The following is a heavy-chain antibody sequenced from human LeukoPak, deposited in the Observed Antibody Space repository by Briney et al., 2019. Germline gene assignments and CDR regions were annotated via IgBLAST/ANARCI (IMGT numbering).Heavy chain of an antibody. J-gene: IGHJ6*03. CDR1: GYTFTGYY. D-gene: IGHD6-19*01. CDR3: ATASGYSSGWYYYYYYYMDV. CDR2: INPNSGST. Sequence: ASVKVSCKASGYTFTGYYMHWVRQAPGQGLEWMGWINPNSGSTNYAQKFQGRVTMTRDTSISTAYMELSSLRSEDTAVYYCATASGYSSGWYYYYYYYMDVWGKGTTVTISS. V-gene: IGHV1-2*02.